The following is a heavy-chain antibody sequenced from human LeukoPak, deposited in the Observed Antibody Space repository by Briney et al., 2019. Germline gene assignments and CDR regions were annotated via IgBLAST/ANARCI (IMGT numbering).Heavy chain of an antibody. Sequence: PGGSLRLSCAASGFTFSDYYMSWIRQAPGKGLEWVSYISSSGSTIYYADSVKGRFTISRDNAKNSLYLQMNSLRAEDTAVYYCARDRGRIAAAVTFDYWGQGTLVTVSS. CDR1: GFTFSDYY. V-gene: IGHV3-11*04. D-gene: IGHD6-13*01. CDR3: ARDRGRIAAAVTFDY. CDR2: ISSSGSTI. J-gene: IGHJ4*02.